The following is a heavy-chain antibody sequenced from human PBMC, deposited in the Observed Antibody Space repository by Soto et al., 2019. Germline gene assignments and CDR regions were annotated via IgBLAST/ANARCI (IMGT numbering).Heavy chain of an antibody. D-gene: IGHD6-19*01. V-gene: IGHV1-46*03. CDR2: INPSGGST. J-gene: IGHJ1*01. CDR3: ARGGPELHSNSSGGFYPAFQH. CDR1: GYTFTSYY. Sequence: QVQLVQSGAEVKKPGASVKVSCKASGYTFTSYYMHWVRQAPGQGLEWMGIINPSGGSTSYAQKFQGRATMTRDTSTSTVYMELSSLRSEDTAVYYCARGGPELHSNSSGGFYPAFQHWGQGTLVTVSS.